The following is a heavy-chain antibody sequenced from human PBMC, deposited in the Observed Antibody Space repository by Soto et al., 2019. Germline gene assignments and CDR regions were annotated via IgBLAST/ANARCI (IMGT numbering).Heavy chain of an antibody. CDR2: INPNSGGT. CDR1: GYTFTGYY. J-gene: IGHJ4*02. CDR3: ARQTYYHDSSGYYYGGYFDY. D-gene: IGHD3-22*01. Sequence: ASVKVSCKASGYTFTGYYMHWVRQAPGQGLEWTGWINPNSGGTNYAQKFQGRVTMTRDTSISTAYMELSRLRSDDTAVYYCARQTYYHDSSGYYYGGYFDYWGQGTLVTVSS. V-gene: IGHV1-2*02.